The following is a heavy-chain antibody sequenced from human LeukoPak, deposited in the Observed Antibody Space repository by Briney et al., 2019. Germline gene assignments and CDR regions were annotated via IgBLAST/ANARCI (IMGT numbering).Heavy chain of an antibody. Sequence: SETLSLTCAVYGGTYSGYYWSWIRQPPGKGLEWIGEINHSGSTNYNPSLKSRVTISVDTSKNQFSLKLSSVTAADTAVYYCARQQEVSGYFDYWGQRTRVTVSS. V-gene: IGHV4-34*01. CDR2: INHSGST. CDR1: GGTYSGYY. J-gene: IGHJ4*02. D-gene: IGHD3-16*02. CDR3: ARQQEVSGYFDY.